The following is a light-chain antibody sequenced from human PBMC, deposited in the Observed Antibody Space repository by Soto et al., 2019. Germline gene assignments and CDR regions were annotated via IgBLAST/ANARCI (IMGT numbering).Light chain of an antibody. J-gene: IGKJ1*01. CDR1: QTIGHS. Sequence: DIQMTQAPSSLPASVGDRVTITCRASQTIGHSLSWFQQKAGKPPTLLIYGASALQRGVPARFSGSGSGTEFTLTINKMQREDFATYYCQQTYNLPRTFGQGTKVDIK. V-gene: IGKV1-39*01. CDR2: GAS. CDR3: QQTYNLPRT.